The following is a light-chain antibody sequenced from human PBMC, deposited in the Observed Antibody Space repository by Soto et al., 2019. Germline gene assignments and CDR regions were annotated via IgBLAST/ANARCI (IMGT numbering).Light chain of an antibody. J-gene: IGKJ5*01. CDR1: QSVAYTY. CDR2: GAS. V-gene: IGKV3-20*01. Sequence: EIVLTQSPATLSLSPGERATLSCRASQSVAYTYLAWFQQKPGQAPRLLIYGASNRATGIPDRFSGSGSGTDFTLTIDRLEPEDFAVYYCQHYSTSPPITFGQGTRLEIK. CDR3: QHYSTSPPIT.